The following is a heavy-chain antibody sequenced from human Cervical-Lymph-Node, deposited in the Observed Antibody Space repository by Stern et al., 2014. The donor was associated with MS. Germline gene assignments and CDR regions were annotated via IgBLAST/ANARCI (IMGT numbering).Heavy chain of an antibody. Sequence: VQLVESGGGGVQPGRALTLSCAASGFSLSNSGMHWVRQAPGKGLEWVAFMSFVGGNKKYGDSVKGRFSISRDMANNTLFLQMNSLRPEDTAVYYCMGVGDAMHVWGQGTTVIVSS. V-gene: IGHV3-30*03. J-gene: IGHJ6*02. CDR3: MGVGDAMHV. CDR1: GFSLSNSG. CDR2: MSFVGGNK.